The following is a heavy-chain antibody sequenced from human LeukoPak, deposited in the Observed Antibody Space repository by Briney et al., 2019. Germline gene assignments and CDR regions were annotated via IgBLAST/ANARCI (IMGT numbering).Heavy chain of an antibody. CDR3: AREVVYGGPNFDY. CDR1: GGSISSSSYY. V-gene: IGHV4-39*07. D-gene: IGHD4-23*01. CDR2: IYYSGST. Sequence: PSETLSLTCTVSGGSISSSSYYWGWIRQPPGKGLEWIGSIYYSGSTYYNPSLKSRVTISVDTSKNQFSLKLSSVTAADTAVYYCAREVVYGGPNFDYWGQGTLVTVSS. J-gene: IGHJ4*02.